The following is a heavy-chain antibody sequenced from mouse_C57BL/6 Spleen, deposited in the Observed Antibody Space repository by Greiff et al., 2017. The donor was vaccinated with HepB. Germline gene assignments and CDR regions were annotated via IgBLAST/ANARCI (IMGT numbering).Heavy chain of an antibody. CDR2: IDPENGDT. Sequence: VQLQQSGAELVRPGASVKLSCTASGFNIKDDYMHWVKQRPEQGLEWIGWIDPENGDTEYASKFQGKATITADTSSNTAYLQLSSLTSEDTAVYYCTTYSNDAYFDYWGQGTTLTVSS. D-gene: IGHD2-12*01. CDR1: GFNIKDDY. V-gene: IGHV14-4*01. CDR3: TTYSNDAYFDY. J-gene: IGHJ2*01.